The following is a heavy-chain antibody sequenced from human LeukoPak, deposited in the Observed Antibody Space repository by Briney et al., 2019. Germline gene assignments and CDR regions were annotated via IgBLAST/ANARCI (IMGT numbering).Heavy chain of an antibody. D-gene: IGHD3-22*01. Sequence: PSETLSLTCTISGGSISNFHWSWVRQPPGKGLEWIGHIDYSGSASYNPSLESRVIISIDTSKNHFSLKLSSGTAADTAMYYCARESSWDGNGYWRAAFDIWGQGTMVTVSS. CDR2: IDYSGSA. CDR1: GGSISNFH. CDR3: ARESSWDGNGYWRAAFDI. J-gene: IGHJ3*02. V-gene: IGHV4-59*01.